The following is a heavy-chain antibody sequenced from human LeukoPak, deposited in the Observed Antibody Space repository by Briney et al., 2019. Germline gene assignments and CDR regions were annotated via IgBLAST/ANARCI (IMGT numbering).Heavy chain of an antibody. CDR2: IYYSRNT. Sequence: PSETLSLTCTVSGASINSSAFHWGWIRQPPGKGLEWIESIYYSRNTYYNPSLKSRVTVSVDTSKNQFSLKLTSVTAADTAVYFCARHLNYYYYYYMDVWGKGTTVTVS. CDR3: ARHLNYYYYYYMDV. V-gene: IGHV4-39*01. J-gene: IGHJ6*03. CDR1: GASINSSAFH.